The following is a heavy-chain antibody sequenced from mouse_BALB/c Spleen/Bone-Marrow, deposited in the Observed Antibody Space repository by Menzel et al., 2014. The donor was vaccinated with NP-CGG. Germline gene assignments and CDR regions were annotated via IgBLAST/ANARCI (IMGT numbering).Heavy chain of an antibody. Sequence: EVQLQQSGPELVKPGASVKMSCKASGYTFTDYYMDWVKQSHGESFEWIGRVNPYNGGTSYNQKFKGKATLTVDKSSTTAYMELNSLTSEDSAVYYCARRGYRDYWGQGTTLTVSS. V-gene: IGHV1-19*01. CDR3: ARRGYRDY. CDR2: VNPYNGGT. J-gene: IGHJ2*01. CDR1: GYTFTDYY. D-gene: IGHD2-2*01.